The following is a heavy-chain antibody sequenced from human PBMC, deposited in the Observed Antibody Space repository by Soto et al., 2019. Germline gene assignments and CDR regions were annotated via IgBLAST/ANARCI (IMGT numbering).Heavy chain of an antibody. Sequence: SGPTLVNPTPTLTLTCTFSGFSLSTSGMCVSWIRQPPGKALEWLALIDWDDDKYYSTSLKTRLTISKDTSKNQVVLTMTNMYPVDTATYYCARSSRLYCSSTSCSYYYGMDVWGQGTTVTVSS. CDR2: IDWDDDK. J-gene: IGHJ6*02. CDR3: ARSSRLYCSSTSCSYYYGMDV. CDR1: GFSLSTSGMC. D-gene: IGHD2-2*01. V-gene: IGHV2-70*01.